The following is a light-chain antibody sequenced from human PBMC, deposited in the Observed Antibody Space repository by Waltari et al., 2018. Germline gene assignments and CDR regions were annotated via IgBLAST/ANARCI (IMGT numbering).Light chain of an antibody. CDR2: AAS. J-gene: IGKJ1*01. V-gene: IGKV1-9*01. Sequence: QLTQSPSSLSASVGDRVALTCRASQGINTFLAWYQQKPGKAPKLLIYAASTSQSGVPSRFSGSGSGTEFTLTISSLQPEDFATYYCQQLHRYPMTFGRGTKVEIK. CDR1: QGINTF. CDR3: QQLHRYPMT.